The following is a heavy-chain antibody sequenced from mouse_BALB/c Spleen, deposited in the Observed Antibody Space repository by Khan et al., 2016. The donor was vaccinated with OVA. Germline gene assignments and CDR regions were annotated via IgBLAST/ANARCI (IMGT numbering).Heavy chain of an antibody. V-gene: IGHV1-61*01. J-gene: IGHJ3*01. D-gene: IGHD2-10*02. Sequence: VQLQQSGAELVRPGASVKLSCKASGYTFTSYWMNWVKQRPGQGLEWIVMIDPSDSKTHYNQMFKEKATLTVDKSSSTTYMQLSSLKSEDSEVYFCARGGYGTSFAAWGQGTLVTVS. CDR3: ARGGYGTSFAA. CDR1: GYTFTSYW. CDR2: IDPSDSKT.